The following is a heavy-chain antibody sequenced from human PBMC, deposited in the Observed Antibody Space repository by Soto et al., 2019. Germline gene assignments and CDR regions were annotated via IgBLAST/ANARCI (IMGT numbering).Heavy chain of an antibody. V-gene: IGHV1-8*01. J-gene: IGHJ5*02. Sequence: QVQLVQSGAEVKKPGASVKVSCKASGYTFTSYDINWVRQATGQGLEWMGWMNPNSGNTAYAQKFLGRVTMTRNTSLTTAYTELSSLRAEDTAVYYCASERTRGIDPWGQGTLVTVSS. CDR1: GYTFTSYD. CDR2: MNPNSGNT. CDR3: ASERTRGIDP.